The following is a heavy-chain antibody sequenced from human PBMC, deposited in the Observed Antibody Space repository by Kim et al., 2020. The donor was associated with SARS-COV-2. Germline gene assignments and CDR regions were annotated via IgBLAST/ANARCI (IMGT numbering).Heavy chain of an antibody. J-gene: IGHJ4*02. CDR2: IDNGGGT. CDR3: AKVNWDDETNY. V-gene: IGHV3-23*01. D-gene: IGHD1-1*01. Sequence: GGSLRLSCAASGFTLTTFASSWVRQAPGKGLEWVSAIDNGGGTFYAESVKGRFTISRDTSKNTLYLHINSLRAEDTATDYCAKVNWDDETNYWGQGSLV. CDR1: GFTLTTFA.